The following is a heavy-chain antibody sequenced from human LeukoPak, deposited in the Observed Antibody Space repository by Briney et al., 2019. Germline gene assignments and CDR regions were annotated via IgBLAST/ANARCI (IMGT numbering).Heavy chain of an antibody. Sequence: GGSLRLSCAASGFTFDDYGMSWVRQAPGKGLEWVSSISTSSNYIYYADSAKGRFTISRDNAKNSVYLQMNSLRDEDTAVYYCARDNPNHEKNGGFDYWGQGTLVTVSS. CDR2: ISTSSNYI. D-gene: IGHD1-14*01. CDR3: ARDNPNHEKNGGFDY. V-gene: IGHV3-21*06. CDR1: GFTFDDYG. J-gene: IGHJ4*02.